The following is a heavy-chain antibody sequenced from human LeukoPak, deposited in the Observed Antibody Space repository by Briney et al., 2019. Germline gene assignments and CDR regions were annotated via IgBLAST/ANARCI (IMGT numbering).Heavy chain of an antibody. J-gene: IGHJ4*02. CDR2: ISGSGGTT. Sequence: GGSLRLSCAVSGFTFSNYAMSGVRQAPGKGLDWVSAISGSGGTTYYADSVKGRFTISRDNSKNMLYLQMNSLRAEDTALYYCGKGVGEQCLNSYFDYWGQGTLVTVSS. V-gene: IGHV3-23*01. D-gene: IGHD1-26*01. CDR1: GFTFSNYA. CDR3: GKGVGEQCLNSYFDY.